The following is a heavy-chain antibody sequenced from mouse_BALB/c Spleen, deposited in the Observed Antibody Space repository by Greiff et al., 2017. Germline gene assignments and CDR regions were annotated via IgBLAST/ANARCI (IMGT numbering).Heavy chain of an antibody. J-gene: IGHJ3*01. V-gene: IGHV1-15*01. CDR3: TSNYGNYWFAY. CDR1: GYTFTDYE. CDR2: IDPETGGT. D-gene: IGHD2-1*01. Sequence: VQRVESGAELVRPGASVTLSCKASGYTFTDYEMHWVKQTPVHGLEWIGAIDPETGGTAYNQKFKGKATLTADKSSSTAYMELRSLTSEDSAVYYCTSNYGNYWFAYWGQGTLVTVSA.